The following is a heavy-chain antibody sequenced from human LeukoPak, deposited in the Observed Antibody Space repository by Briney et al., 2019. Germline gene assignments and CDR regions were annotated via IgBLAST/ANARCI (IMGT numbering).Heavy chain of an antibody. Sequence: GGSLRLSCAVSGFTFSTYAMSWVRQAPGKGLEWVSGITASGSKTYNADSVKGRFTISRDNSKNTLYLQMNSLRVEDTAVYYCARGAKWAYYFDYWGQGTLVTVSS. CDR3: ARGAKWAYYFDY. CDR1: GFTFSTYA. CDR2: ITASGSKT. D-gene: IGHD1-26*01. J-gene: IGHJ4*02. V-gene: IGHV3-23*01.